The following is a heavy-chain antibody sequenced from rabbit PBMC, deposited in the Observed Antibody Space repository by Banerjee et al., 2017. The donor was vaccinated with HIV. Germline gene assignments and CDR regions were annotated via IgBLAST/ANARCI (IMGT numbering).Heavy chain of an antibody. CDR2: IYTGSDGT. CDR1: GFSFSSGYY. J-gene: IGHJ4*01. D-gene: IGHD5-1*01. Sequence: QSLEESGGDLVKPGASPTLTCTASGFSFSSGYYMCWVRQAPGKGLEWIGCIYTGSDGTYYASWAEGRFTISKTSSTTVTLQMTTLTAADTATYFCARDPTDGINYYFNLWGQGTLVTVS. CDR3: ARDPTDGINYYFNL. V-gene: IGHV1S40*01.